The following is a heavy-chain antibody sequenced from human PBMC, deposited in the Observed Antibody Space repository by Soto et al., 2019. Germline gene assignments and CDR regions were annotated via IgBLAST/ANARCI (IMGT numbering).Heavy chain of an antibody. V-gene: IGHV1-8*01. J-gene: IGHJ6*03. D-gene: IGHD6-13*01. CDR2: MNPNSGNT. Sequence: QVQLVQSGAEVKKPGASVKVSCKASGYTFTSYDINWVRQATGQGLEWMGWMNPNSGNTGYAQKFQGRVTMTRNTSISTAYMELSSLRSEDTAGYYCAGGPGSWYYYYMDVWGKGTTVTVSS. CDR1: GYTFTSYD. CDR3: AGGPGSWYYYYMDV.